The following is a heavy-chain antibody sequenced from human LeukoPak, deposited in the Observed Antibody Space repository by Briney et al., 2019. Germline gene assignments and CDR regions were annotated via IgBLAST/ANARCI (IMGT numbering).Heavy chain of an antibody. CDR3: AREPFNDYGLYFDH. D-gene: IGHD4-17*01. CDR1: GGTFTSYG. J-gene: IGHJ4*02. Sequence: SVRVSCKASGGTFTSYGFSWVRQAPGQGLEWIGNIIPVFGTTNYAQNFLGRVRITADESMSTAYMELNSLRSDDTAVYYCAREPFNDYGLYFDHWGQGTLVTVSS. V-gene: IGHV1-69*13. CDR2: IIPVFGTT.